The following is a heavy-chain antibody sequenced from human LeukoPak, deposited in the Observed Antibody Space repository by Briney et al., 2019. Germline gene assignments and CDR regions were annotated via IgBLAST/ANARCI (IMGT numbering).Heavy chain of an antibody. CDR1: GGSISSSSYY. CDR3: ATGIAAAEPWDYFDY. D-gene: IGHD6-13*01. J-gene: IGHJ4*02. Sequence: KTSETLSLTCTVSGGSISSSSYYWGWIRQPPGKGLEWIGSIYYSGSTYYNPSLKSRVTISVDTSKNQFSLKLSSVTAADTAVYYCATGIAAAEPWDYFDYWGQGTLVTVSS. CDR2: IYYSGST. V-gene: IGHV4-39*01.